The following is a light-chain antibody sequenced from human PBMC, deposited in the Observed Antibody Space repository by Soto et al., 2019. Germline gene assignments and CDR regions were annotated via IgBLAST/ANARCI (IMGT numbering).Light chain of an antibody. CDR1: QSVLYSSNNKNY. J-gene: IGKJ1*01. V-gene: IGKV4-1*01. CDR2: WAS. Sequence: DIVMTQSPDSLAVSLGERATINCKSSQSVLYSSNNKNYLAWYQQKPGQPPKLLIYWASTRESGVPDRFSGSGSGTDFTLTISSLKDYYVAVSSCQQYYCAPKTFGQGTKVEIK. CDR3: QQYYCAPKT.